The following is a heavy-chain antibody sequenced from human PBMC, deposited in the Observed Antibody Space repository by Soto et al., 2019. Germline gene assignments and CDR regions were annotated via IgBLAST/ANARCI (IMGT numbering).Heavy chain of an antibody. CDR3: ASSPHKDSRPDY. CDR2: IKYDGSEK. J-gene: IGHJ4*02. D-gene: IGHD3-22*01. CDR1: GFTFSSYW. V-gene: IGHV3-7*03. Sequence: LRLSCAASGFTFSSYWMSWVRQAPGRGLEWMANIKYDGSEKYYVDSVKGRLTISRDNAKNSLYLQMNGLRAEDTAVYYCASSPHKDSRPDYWGQGTLVTVSS.